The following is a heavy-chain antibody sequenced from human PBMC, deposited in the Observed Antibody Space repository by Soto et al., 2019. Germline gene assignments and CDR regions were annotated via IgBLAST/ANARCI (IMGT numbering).Heavy chain of an antibody. CDR2: ISGSGGST. J-gene: IGHJ4*02. CDR3: AKSRGRDYSNYDYYFDY. CDR1: GFTFSSYA. D-gene: IGHD4-4*01. V-gene: IGHV3-23*01. Sequence: GGSLRLSCAASGFTFSSYAMSWVRQAPGKGLEWVSAISGSGGSTYYADSVKGRFTISRDNSKNTLYLQMNSLRAEDTAVYYCAKSRGRDYSNYDYYFDYWGQGTLVTVSS.